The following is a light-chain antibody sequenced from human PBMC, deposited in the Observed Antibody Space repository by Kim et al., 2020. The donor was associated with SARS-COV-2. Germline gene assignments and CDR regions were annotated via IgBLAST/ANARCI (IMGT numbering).Light chain of an antibody. J-gene: IGLJ3*02. CDR3: ATWDDSLNAWV. V-gene: IGLV1-44*01. CDR2: RNN. Sequence: GQRVTISCSGSNSNIGVNTVNWYQQFPGTAPKLLIYRNNQRPSGVPDRFSGSKYGASASLALSGLLSEDEADYYCATWDDSLNAWVFGGGTKLTVL. CDR1: NSNIGVNT.